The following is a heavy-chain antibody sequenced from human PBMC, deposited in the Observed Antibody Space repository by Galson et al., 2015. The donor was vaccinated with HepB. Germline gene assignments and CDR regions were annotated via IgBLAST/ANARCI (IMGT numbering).Heavy chain of an antibody. CDR1: GGSISSSNW. V-gene: IGHV4-4*02. Sequence: SETLSLTCAVSGGSISSSNWWSWVRQPPGKGLEWIGEIYHSGSTNYNPSLKSRVTISVDKSKNQFSLKLSSVTAADTAVYYCARVGDYSGSYFWPMGKRKHRRHNDAFDIWGQGTMVTVSS. J-gene: IGHJ3*02. CDR2: IYHSGST. D-gene: IGHD1-26*01. CDR3: ARVGDYSGSYFWPMGKRKHRRHNDAFDI.